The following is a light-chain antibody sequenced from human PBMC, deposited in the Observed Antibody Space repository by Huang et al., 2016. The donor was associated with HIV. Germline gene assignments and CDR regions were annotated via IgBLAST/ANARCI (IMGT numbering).Light chain of an antibody. CDR3: QQRSSWLLT. CDR1: QRVSSF. Sequence: EIVLTQSPATLSLSPGERATLSCRASQRVSSFLAWYQQKPGQAPRLLIYDASNRATGIPARFSGSGSGTDFTLTISSLEPEDFAVYYCQQRSSWLLTFGGGTKVAIK. V-gene: IGKV3-11*01. CDR2: DAS. J-gene: IGKJ4*01.